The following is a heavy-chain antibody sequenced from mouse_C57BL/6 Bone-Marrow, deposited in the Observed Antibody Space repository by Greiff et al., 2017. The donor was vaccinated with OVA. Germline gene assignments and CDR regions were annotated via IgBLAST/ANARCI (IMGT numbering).Heavy chain of an antibody. J-gene: IGHJ2*01. V-gene: IGHV5-9-1*02. CDR2: ISSGGDYI. D-gene: IGHD1-1*01. CDR1: GFTFSSYA. CDR3: TRGGGTTVSLDY. Sequence: EVKLEESGEGLVKPGGSLKLSCAASGFTFSSYAMSWVRQTPEKRLEWVAYISSGGDYIYYADTVKGRFTISRDNARNTLYLQMSSLKSEDTAMYYCTRGGGTTVSLDYWGQGTTLTVSS.